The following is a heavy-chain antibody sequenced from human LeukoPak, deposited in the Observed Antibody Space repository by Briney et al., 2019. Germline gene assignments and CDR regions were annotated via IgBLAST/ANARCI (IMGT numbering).Heavy chain of an antibody. CDR3: ARDRSYDILTASRDFDY. D-gene: IGHD3-9*01. V-gene: IGHV1-18*01. Sequence: ASVKVSCKASGYTFTSYGISWVRQAPGQGLEWMGWISAYNGNTNYAQKLQGRVTMTTDTSTSTAYMELRSLRSDDTAVYYCARDRSYDILTASRDFDYWGQGTLVTVSP. CDR1: GYTFTSYG. J-gene: IGHJ4*02. CDR2: ISAYNGNT.